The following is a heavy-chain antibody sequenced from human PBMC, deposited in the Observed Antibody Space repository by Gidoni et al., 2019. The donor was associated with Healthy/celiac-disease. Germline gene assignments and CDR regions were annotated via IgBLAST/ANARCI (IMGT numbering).Heavy chain of an antibody. D-gene: IGHD5-12*01. J-gene: IGHJ6*02. CDR2: ISYDGSNK. V-gene: IGHV3-30*18. Sequence: QVQLVESGGGVVQPGRSLRLSCAASGFTFSSYGMHWVRQAPGKGLEWVAVISYDGSNKYYADSVKGRFTISRDNSKNTLYLQMNSLRAEDTAVYYCAKDLRPFPYYHSGYESFYYYGMDVWGQGTTVTVSS. CDR1: GFTFSSYG. CDR3: AKDLRPFPYYHSGYESFYYYGMDV.